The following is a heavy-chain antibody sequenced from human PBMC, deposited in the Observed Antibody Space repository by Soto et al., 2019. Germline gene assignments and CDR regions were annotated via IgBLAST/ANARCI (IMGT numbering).Heavy chain of an antibody. CDR3: AKDSNSTVGWFDP. J-gene: IGHJ5*02. CDR1: GFTFSSYG. D-gene: IGHD2-2*01. Sequence: QPVGSLRLSCAASGFTFSSYGMHWVRQAPGKGLEWVAVISYDGSNKYYGDSVKGRFTISRDNSKNTLYLQMNSLRAEDTAVYYCAKDSNSTVGWFDPWGQGTLVTVSS. CDR2: ISYDGSNK. V-gene: IGHV3-30*18.